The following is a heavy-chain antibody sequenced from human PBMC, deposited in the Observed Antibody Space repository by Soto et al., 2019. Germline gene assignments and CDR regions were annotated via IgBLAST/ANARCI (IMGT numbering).Heavy chain of an antibody. V-gene: IGHV4-59*08. CDR1: GGSISSYY. D-gene: IGHD1-1*01. Sequence: QVQLQESGPGLVKPSETLSLTCTVSGGSISSYYWSWIRQPPGKGLEWIGYIYYSGSTNYNPSLKSRVTISVDTSKNQFSLKLSSVTAADTAVYYCARRDRTLEFDYWGQGTLVTVSS. J-gene: IGHJ4*02. CDR3: ARRDRTLEFDY. CDR2: IYYSGST.